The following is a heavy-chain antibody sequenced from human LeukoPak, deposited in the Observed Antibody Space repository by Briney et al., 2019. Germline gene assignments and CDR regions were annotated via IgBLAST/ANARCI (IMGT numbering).Heavy chain of an antibody. CDR1: GFTFSSYA. CDR3: ARDPYSTTSNRVDY. D-gene: IGHD6-6*01. J-gene: IGHJ4*02. CDR2: ISYDGSNK. Sequence: PGRSLRLSCAASGFTFSSYAMHWVRQAPGKGLEWVAVISYDGSNKYYADSVKGRFTISRDNSKNTLYLQMNGLRAEDTAVYYCARDPYSTTSNRVDYWGQGTLVTVSS. V-gene: IGHV3-30-3*01.